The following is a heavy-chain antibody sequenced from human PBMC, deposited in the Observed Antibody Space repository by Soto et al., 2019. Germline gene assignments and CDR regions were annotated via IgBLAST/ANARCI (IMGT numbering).Heavy chain of an antibody. D-gene: IGHD3-22*01. CDR1: GGSVSSGSYY. CDR2: IYYSGST. J-gene: IGHJ4*02. Sequence: KTSETLSLTCTVSGGSVSSGSYYWSWIRQPPGKGLEWIGYIYYSGSTNYNPSLKSRVTISVDTSKNQFSLKLSSVTAADTAVYYCARRDRGYYDSSGYYQGSFDYWGQGTLVTVSS. V-gene: IGHV4-61*01. CDR3: ARRDRGYYDSSGYYQGSFDY.